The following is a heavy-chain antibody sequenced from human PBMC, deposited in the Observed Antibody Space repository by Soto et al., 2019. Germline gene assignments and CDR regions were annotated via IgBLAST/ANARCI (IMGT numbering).Heavy chain of an antibody. D-gene: IGHD3-16*02. V-gene: IGHV3-23*01. Sequence: EVQLLESGGGLVQPGGSLRLSCAASGFTFSTYAMSWVRQAPGKGLEWVSAISGSGGSTYYADSVKGRFTISRDNSKNTLYLQMNGLKAEDTAVYYCAKDSTQYYDYIWGSYPFDYWGQGTLVTVSS. J-gene: IGHJ4*02. CDR3: AKDSTQYYDYIWGSYPFDY. CDR1: GFTFSTYA. CDR2: ISGSGGST.